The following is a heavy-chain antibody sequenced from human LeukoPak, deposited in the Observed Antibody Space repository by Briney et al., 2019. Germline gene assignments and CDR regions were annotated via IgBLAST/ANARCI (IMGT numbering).Heavy chain of an antibody. CDR3: ARDRATWFGELFGWFDP. J-gene: IGHJ5*02. CDR1: GYSISSGFY. CDR2: IYHSGST. V-gene: IGHV4-38-2*02. Sequence: SETLSLTCTVSGYSISSGFYWGWFRQPPGKGLEWIGSIYHSGSTYYNPSLKSRVTISVDTSKNQFSLKLSSVTAADTAVYYCARDRATWFGELFGWFDPWGQGTLVTVSS. D-gene: IGHD3-10*01.